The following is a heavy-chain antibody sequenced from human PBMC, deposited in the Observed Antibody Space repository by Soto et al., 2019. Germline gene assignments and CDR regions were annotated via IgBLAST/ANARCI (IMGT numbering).Heavy chain of an antibody. D-gene: IGHD6-19*01. CDR1: VGTFSSYA. CDR3: ARVPGPYSSGWYYYYYGMDV. V-gene: IGHV1-69*13. Sequence: GASVKVSCKASVGTFSSYAISWVRQAPGQGLEWMGGIIPIFGTANYAQKFQGRVTITADESTSTAYMELSSLRSEDTAVYYCARVPGPYSSGWYYYYYGMDVWGQGTTVTVSS. CDR2: IIPIFGTA. J-gene: IGHJ6*02.